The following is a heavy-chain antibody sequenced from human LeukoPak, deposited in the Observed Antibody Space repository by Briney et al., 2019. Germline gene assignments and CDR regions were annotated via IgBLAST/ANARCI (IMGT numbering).Heavy chain of an antibody. Sequence: GGSLRLSCAASGFTFSSYWMSWVRQAPGKGLEWVANIKQDGSEKYYVDSVKGRFTISRDNAKNSLYLQMNSLRAEDTAVYYCARVVVITTNEPGFDYWGQGTLVTVSS. CDR1: GFTFSSYW. J-gene: IGHJ4*02. CDR2: IKQDGSEK. CDR3: ARVVVITTNEPGFDY. D-gene: IGHD3-22*01. V-gene: IGHV3-7*01.